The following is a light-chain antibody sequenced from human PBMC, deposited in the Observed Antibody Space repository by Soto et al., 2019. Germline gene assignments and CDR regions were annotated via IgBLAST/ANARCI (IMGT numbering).Light chain of an antibody. V-gene: IGLV1-44*01. CDR2: SNN. J-gene: IGLJ2*01. Sequence: QAVVTQPPSASGTPGQRVTISCSGSSSNIGSNTVNWYQQLPGTAPKLLIYSNNQRPSGVPDRFSGSKSGTSASLAISGLQSDDEADYYCAAWDDSLNGQVVFGGGTKLTVL. CDR1: SSNIGSNT. CDR3: AAWDDSLNGQVV.